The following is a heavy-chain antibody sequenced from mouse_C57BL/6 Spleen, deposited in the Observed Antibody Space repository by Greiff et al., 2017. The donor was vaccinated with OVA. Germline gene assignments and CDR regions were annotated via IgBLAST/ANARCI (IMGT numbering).Heavy chain of an antibody. V-gene: IGHV1-50*01. J-gene: IGHJ3*01. D-gene: IGHD2-2*01. CDR2: IDPSDSYT. Sequence: QVQLQQPGAELVKPGASVKLSCKASGYTFTSYWMQWVKQRPGQGLEWIGEIDPSDSYTNYNQKFKGKATLTVDTSSSTAYMQLSSLTSEDSAVYYCARWEVTTSACWGQGTLVTVSA. CDR3: ARWEVTTSAC. CDR1: GYTFTSYW.